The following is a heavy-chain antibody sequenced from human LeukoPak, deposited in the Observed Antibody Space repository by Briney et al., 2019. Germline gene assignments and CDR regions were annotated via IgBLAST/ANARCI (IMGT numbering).Heavy chain of an antibody. CDR2: IKYDGSEK. CDR1: GFIFNNCW. CDR3: ANSISLTQ. J-gene: IGHJ4*02. V-gene: IGHV3-7*03. Sequence: GGSLRLSCVASGFIFNNCWMSWVRQAPGKGLEWVAKIKYDGSEKYYVDSVKGRFTISRDNAKNSLYLQMNTLRADDTAVYYCANSISLTQWGRGTLVTVSS. D-gene: IGHD3-9*01.